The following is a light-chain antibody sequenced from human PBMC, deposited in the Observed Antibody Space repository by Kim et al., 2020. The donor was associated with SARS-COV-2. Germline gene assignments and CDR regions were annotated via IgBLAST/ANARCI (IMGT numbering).Light chain of an antibody. V-gene: IGKV3-15*01. CDR3: HQYHTWPYS. Sequence: MSQSPATLSASPGETVTLSCRATESVSTSLAWYQRRPGQAPTLLIYGASTRATGIPARFTGSGSGSQFTLTIRGLQSEDFAVYHCHQYHTWPYSFGRGTKLEI. CDR2: GAS. CDR1: ESVSTS. J-gene: IGKJ2*03.